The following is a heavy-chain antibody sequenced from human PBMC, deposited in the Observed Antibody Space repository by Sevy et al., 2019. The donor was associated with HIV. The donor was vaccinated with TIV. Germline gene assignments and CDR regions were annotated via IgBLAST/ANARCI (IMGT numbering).Heavy chain of an antibody. CDR3: ARGWVYCSGGSCYEGGFDY. CDR1: GFTFSSYA. V-gene: IGHV3-30-3*01. D-gene: IGHD2-15*01. J-gene: IGHJ4*02. Sequence: GGSLRLSCAASGFTFSSYAMHWVRQAPGKGLEWVAVISYDGSKKYYADSVKGRFTISRDNSKNTLYLQMNSLRAEDTAVYYCARGWVYCSGGSCYEGGFDYWGQGTLVTVSS. CDR2: ISYDGSKK.